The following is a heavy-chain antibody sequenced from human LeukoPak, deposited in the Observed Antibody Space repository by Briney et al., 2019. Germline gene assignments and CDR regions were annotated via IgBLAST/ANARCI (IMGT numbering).Heavy chain of an antibody. V-gene: IGHV4-59*01. Sequence: PSETLSLTCTLSGGSISTYYWSWIRQPPGKALEWIGYIYYSGSTNYNPSLKSRVTISVDTSKKQFSLKLSSVTAADTAVYYCAREYYYDSSGYYPPHAFDIWGQGTMVTVSS. CDR1: GGSISTYY. D-gene: IGHD3-22*01. J-gene: IGHJ3*02. CDR3: AREYYYDSSGYYPPHAFDI. CDR2: IYYSGST.